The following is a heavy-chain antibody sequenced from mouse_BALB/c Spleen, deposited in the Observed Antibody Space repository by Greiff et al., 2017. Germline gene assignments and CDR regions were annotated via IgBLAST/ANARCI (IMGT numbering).Heavy chain of an antibody. CDR2: SRNKANDYTT. J-gene: IGHJ2*01. CDR3: ARDARYGLFDY. Sequence: EVKVVESGGGLVQPGGSLRLSCATSGFTFSDFYMEWVRQPPGKRLEWIAASRNKANDYTTEYSASVKGRFIVSRDTSQSILYLQMNALRAEDTAIYYCARDARYGLFDYWGQGTTLTVSS. D-gene: IGHD2-10*02. CDR1: GFTFSDFY. V-gene: IGHV7-1*02.